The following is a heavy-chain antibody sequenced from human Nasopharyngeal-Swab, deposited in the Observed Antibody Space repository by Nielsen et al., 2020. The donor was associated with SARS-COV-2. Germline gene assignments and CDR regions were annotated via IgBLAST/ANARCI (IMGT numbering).Heavy chain of an antibody. D-gene: IGHD3-3*01. Sequence: GGSLRLSCAASGFTFSSYWMHWVRQAPGKGLVWVSRINSDGSSTSYADSVKGRFTISRDNAKNTLYLQMNSLRAEDTAVYYCARELGAGGSYDFWSGYLYYYGMDVWGQGTTVTVSS. V-gene: IGHV3-74*01. CDR1: GFTFSSYW. CDR3: ARELGAGGSYDFWSGYLYYYGMDV. CDR2: INSDGSST. J-gene: IGHJ6*02.